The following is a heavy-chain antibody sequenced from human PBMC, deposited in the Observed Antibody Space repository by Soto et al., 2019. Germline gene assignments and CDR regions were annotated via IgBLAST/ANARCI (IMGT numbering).Heavy chain of an antibody. J-gene: IGHJ1*01. CDR3: ARILSSGWYCEY. CDR2: LSGSGGST. V-gene: IGHV3-23*01. D-gene: IGHD6-19*01. Sequence: EVQLLESGGGLVHPGGSLRLSCAASGFSISRNVMSWVRQAPGKGLEWVSGLSGSGGSTYYADSVKGRFTISRDNSTNTLYLHMNSLRAEDTAVYYCARILSSGWYCEYWGQGPLVTVSS. CDR1: GFSISRNV.